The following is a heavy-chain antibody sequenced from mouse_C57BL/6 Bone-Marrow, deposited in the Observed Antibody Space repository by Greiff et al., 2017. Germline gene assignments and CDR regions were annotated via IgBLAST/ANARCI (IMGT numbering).Heavy chain of an antibody. Sequence: VQLQQSGAELARPGASVKLSCKASGYTFTSYGISWVKQRTGQGLEWIGEIYPRSGNTYYNEKFKSKATLTADKSSSTAYMELRSLTSEDSAVYFCARFYYGYDGWFADWGKGTLVTVSA. J-gene: IGHJ3*01. CDR3: ARFYYGYDGWFAD. D-gene: IGHD2-2*01. CDR1: GYTFTSYG. V-gene: IGHV1-81*01. CDR2: IYPRSGNT.